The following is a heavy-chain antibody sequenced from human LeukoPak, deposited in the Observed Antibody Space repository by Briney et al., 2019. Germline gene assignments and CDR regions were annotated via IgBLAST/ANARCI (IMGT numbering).Heavy chain of an antibody. D-gene: IGHD6-19*01. CDR3: TRGVGVAGDY. V-gene: IGHV1-8*01. Sequence: ASVKVSCKASGYTFTSYDMNWMRQAPGQGLEWMGWMNPNSASTGYAQKFQGRVTMTRNTSISTAYMELSSLTSKDTAIYYCTRGVGVAGDYWGQGTLVTVSS. J-gene: IGHJ4*01. CDR1: GYTFTSYD. CDR2: MNPNSAST.